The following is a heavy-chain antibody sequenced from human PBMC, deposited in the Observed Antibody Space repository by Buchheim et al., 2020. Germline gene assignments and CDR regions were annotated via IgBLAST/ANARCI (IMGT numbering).Heavy chain of an antibody. CDR3: ARAEYDYVWGSYQSPYFDY. CDR1: GYTFTSYY. J-gene: IGHJ4*02. V-gene: IGHV1-46*01. Sequence: QVQLVQSGAEVKKPGASVKVSCKASGYTFTSYYMHWVRQAPGQGLEWMGIINPSGGSTSYAQKFQGRVTMTRDTSTSTDYMELSSLRSEDTAVYYCARAEYDYVWGSYQSPYFDYWGQGTL. D-gene: IGHD3-16*02. CDR2: INPSGGST.